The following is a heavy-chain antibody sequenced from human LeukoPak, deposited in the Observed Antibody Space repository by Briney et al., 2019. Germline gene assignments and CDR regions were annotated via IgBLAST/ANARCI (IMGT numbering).Heavy chain of an antibody. V-gene: IGHV4-38-2*01. CDR2: IYHSGST. J-gene: IGHJ4*02. CDR1: GYSISSGYY. D-gene: IGHD5-18*01. Sequence: SETLSLTCAVSGYSISSGYYCGWIRQPPGKGLEWIGSIYHSGSTYYNPSLKSRVTISVDTSKNQFSLKLSSVTAADTAVYYCARQDTAMVTDYWGQGTLVTVSS. CDR3: ARQDTAMVTDY.